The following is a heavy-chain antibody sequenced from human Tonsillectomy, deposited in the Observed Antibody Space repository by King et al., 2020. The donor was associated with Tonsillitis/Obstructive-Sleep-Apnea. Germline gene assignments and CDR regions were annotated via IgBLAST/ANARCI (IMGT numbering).Heavy chain of an antibody. D-gene: IGHD6-19*01. CDR1: GFTFMRYG. J-gene: IGHJ4*02. CDR2: IGSSSSRI. Sequence: VQLVESGGGLVQPGGSLILSCAASGFTFMRYGRNWVRQAPGTWLEWVSYIGSSSSRIYYADSVRGRLTSSRDNAKNALYLQMNSLRDEDTAVYYCARDQALGVSGPGFDCWGQGTLVTLSS. V-gene: IGHV3-48*02. CDR3: ARDQALGVSGPGFDC.